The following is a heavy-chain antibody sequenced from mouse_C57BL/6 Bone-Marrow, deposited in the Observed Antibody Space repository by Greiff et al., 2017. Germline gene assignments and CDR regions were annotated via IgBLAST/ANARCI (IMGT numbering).Heavy chain of an antibody. V-gene: IGHV1-64*01. CDR2: IHPNSGST. J-gene: IGHJ2*01. Sequence: QVQLQQSGAELVKPGASVKLSCKASGYTFTSYWMHWVKQRPGQGLEWIGMIHPNSGSTNYNEKFKSKATLTVDKSSSTAYMQLSSLTSEDSAVXYCARPHYYGSSLDYGGQGTTLTVSS. CDR3: ARPHYYGSSLDY. CDR1: GYTFTSYW. D-gene: IGHD1-1*01.